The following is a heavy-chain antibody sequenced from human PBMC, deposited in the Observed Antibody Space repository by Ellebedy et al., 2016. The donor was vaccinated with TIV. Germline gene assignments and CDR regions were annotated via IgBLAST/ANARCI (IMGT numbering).Heavy chain of an antibody. V-gene: IGHV4-59*08. J-gene: IGHJ4*02. D-gene: IGHD1-1*01. CDR3: ATYTMGRLDY. CDR2: FYHSGNT. CDR1: GGSISSYY. Sequence: MPSETLSLTCSVSGGSISSYYWTWIRQPPGKGLEWIAYFYHSGNTNYSPSLKSRVTISVDTSKNQFSLKLSSVTAADTAVYYCATYTMGRLDYWGQGTQVTVSS.